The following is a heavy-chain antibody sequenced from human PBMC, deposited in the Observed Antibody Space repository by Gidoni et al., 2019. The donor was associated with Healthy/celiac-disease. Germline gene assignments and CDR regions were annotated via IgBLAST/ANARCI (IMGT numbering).Heavy chain of an antibody. CDR1: GGTFSSYA. CDR3: ASAKYYYESSGSPAPFDY. Sequence: QVPLVQSGAAVKKPGSSVKFSCKASGGTFSSYAISWVRQAPGQGLEWMGRIIPILGIANYAQKFQGRVTITADKSTSTAYMELSSLRSEDTAVYYCASAKYYYESSGSPAPFDYWGQGTLVTVSS. CDR2: IIPILGIA. V-gene: IGHV1-69*04. D-gene: IGHD3-22*01. J-gene: IGHJ4*02.